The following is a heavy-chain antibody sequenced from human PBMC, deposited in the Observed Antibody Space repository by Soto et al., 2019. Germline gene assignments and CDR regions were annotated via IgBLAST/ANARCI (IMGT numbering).Heavy chain of an antibody. Sequence: ASVKVSCKASGYTFTGYCMHWVLQAPGQGLEWMGWINPNSGCTNYAQKFQGWVTMTRDTSISTAYMELSRLRSDDTAVYYCARGDSSGYYYVGAFDIWGQGTMVTVSS. CDR2: INPNSGCT. D-gene: IGHD3-22*01. CDR3: ARGDSSGYYYVGAFDI. V-gene: IGHV1-2*04. CDR1: GYTFTGYC. J-gene: IGHJ3*02.